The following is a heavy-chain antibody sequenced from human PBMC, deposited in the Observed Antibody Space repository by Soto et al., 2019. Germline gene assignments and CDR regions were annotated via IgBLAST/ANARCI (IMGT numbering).Heavy chain of an antibody. CDR3: ARQYYYGSVVSYYYYGMDV. CDR1: GFIFTHYW. D-gene: IGHD3-10*01. J-gene: IGHJ6*02. Sequence: GESLKISCTCAGFIFTHYWIGWVRQMPGKGLEWMGIIYPADSNVRYSPSFQGQVTISVDKSISTAYLQWTSLKASDTAIYYCARQYYYGSVVSYYYYGMDVWGQGTTVTVPS. CDR2: IYPADSNV. V-gene: IGHV5-51*01.